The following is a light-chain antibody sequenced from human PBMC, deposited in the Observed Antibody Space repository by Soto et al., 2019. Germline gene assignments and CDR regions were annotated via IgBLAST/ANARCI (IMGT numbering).Light chain of an antibody. CDR2: DVS. V-gene: IGLV2-11*01. Sequence: QSVLTQPRSVSGSPGQSVTISCTGTSSDVGGYNDVSWYQQHPGKAPKLVIYDVSKRPSGVPDRFSGSKSGNTASLTISGLQAEDEADYYCCSYAGNSLWVFGGGTKLTVL. J-gene: IGLJ3*02. CDR3: CSYAGNSLWV. CDR1: SSDVGGYND.